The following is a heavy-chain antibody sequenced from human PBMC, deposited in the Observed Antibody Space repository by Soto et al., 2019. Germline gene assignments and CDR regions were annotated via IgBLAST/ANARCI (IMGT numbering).Heavy chain of an antibody. Sequence: QVQLVQSGAEVKKPGASVKVSCKASGYTFTSYGISWVRQAPGQGLEWMGWISAYNGNTNYAQKFQGRVTITADESTSTAYMELSSLRSEDTAVYYCAEARDGYNYYYYGMDVWGQGTTVTVSS. CDR3: AEARDGYNYYYYGMDV. V-gene: IGHV1-18*04. J-gene: IGHJ6*02. D-gene: IGHD5-12*01. CDR1: GYTFTSYG. CDR2: ISAYNGNT.